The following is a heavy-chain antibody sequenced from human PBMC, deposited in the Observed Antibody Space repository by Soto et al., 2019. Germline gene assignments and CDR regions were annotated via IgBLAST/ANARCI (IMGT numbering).Heavy chain of an antibody. J-gene: IGHJ5*02. V-gene: IGHV4-30-4*01. D-gene: IGHD2-21*02. CDR3: ASQFCSGGACFNWFDP. CDR2: IFDSGIT. Sequence: PSETLSLTCTVSGGSIRIWLYYWSWIRQPPGKGLEWIGYIFDSGITHYNPSLKSRVAMSVDTSKNQFSLNLTFVTAADTAVYFCASQFCSGGACFNWFDPWGHGTLVTVSS. CDR1: GGSIRIWLYY.